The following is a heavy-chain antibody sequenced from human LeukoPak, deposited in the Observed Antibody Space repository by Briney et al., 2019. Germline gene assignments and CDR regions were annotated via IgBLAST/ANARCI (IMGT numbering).Heavy chain of an antibody. J-gene: IGHJ4*02. CDR3: ARVFSPRAMAISY. CDR2: INPNSGGT. Sequence: GASVKVSCNASGYTFTGYYMHWVRQAPGQGLEWMGWINPNSGGTNYAQKFQGRVTMTRDTSISTAYMELSRLRSDDTAVYYCARVFSPRAMAISYWGQGTLVTVSS. V-gene: IGHV1-2*02. CDR1: GYTFTGYY. D-gene: IGHD5-18*01.